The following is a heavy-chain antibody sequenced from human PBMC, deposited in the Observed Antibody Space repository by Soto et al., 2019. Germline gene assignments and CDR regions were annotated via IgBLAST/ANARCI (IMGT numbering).Heavy chain of an antibody. D-gene: IGHD4-17*01. CDR3: ARSRDYGSEDAFDI. V-gene: IGHV1-69*04. CDR2: INPIIGKA. Sequence: SVKVSCKASGYTFTTYAMYWVRQAPGQGLEWMGRINPIIGKANYAQKFQGRVTITADKSTSTAYMELSSLRSEDTAVYYCARSRDYGSEDAFDIWGQGTMVTVSS. J-gene: IGHJ3*02. CDR1: GYTFTTYA.